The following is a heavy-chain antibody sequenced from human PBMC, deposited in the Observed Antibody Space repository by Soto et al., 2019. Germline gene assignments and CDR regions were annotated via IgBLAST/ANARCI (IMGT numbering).Heavy chain of an antibody. V-gene: IGHV3-53*01. J-gene: IGHJ4*02. CDR3: ASYGGNWYYFDY. Sequence: GGSLILSCAASGFTVSSNYMSWVRQAPGKGLEWVSVIYSGGSTYYADSVKGRFTISRDNSKNTLYLQMNSLRAEDTAVYYCASYGGNWYYFDYWGQGTLVTVSS. D-gene: IGHD2-21*01. CDR1: GFTVSSNY. CDR2: IYSGGST.